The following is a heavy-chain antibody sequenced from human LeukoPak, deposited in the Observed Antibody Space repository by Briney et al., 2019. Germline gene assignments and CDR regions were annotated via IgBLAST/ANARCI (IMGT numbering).Heavy chain of an antibody. CDR1: GYTLTELS. V-gene: IGHV1-24*01. D-gene: IGHD2-2*01. CDR2: FDPEDGET. CDR3: ATVRSSSTSFPFDY. J-gene: IGHJ4*02. Sequence: ASVKVSCKVSGYTLTELSMHWVRQAPGKGLEWMGGFDPEDGETIYAQKFQGRVTMTEDTSTDTAYMELSSLRSEDTAVYYCATVRSSSTSFPFDYWGQGTLVTVSS.